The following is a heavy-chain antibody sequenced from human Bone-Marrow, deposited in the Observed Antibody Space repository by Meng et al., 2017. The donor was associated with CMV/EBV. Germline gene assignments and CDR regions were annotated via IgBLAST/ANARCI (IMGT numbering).Heavy chain of an antibody. V-gene: IGHV3-7*01. D-gene: IGHD1-1*01. CDR1: GFTFSSYT. CDR2: IKESGRET. J-gene: IGHJ4*02. CDR3: ARDLGGTAATGTYFDY. Sequence: GGSLRLSCTASGFTFSSYTMNWVRQAPGKGLEWVASIKESGRETHYVGSVRGRFTISRDNAKNALYLQMNSLRAEDSAVYYCARDLGGTAATGTYFDYWGQGTLVTVSS.